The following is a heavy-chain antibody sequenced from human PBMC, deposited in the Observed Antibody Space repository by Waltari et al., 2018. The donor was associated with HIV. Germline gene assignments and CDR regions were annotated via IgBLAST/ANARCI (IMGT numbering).Heavy chain of an antibody. J-gene: IGHJ3*01. Sequence: QLQLQESGPGLAKPSETLSLTCTVSGGSVTNSYWSWIRQPPGKGLEWIGYLYHSGSTNHNPSLKSRVTTSVDTSKNRFSLNLTSVTAADTAVYYCARHSGSMGGAFDVWGQGTMVTVSS. D-gene: IGHD3-10*01. CDR1: GGSVTNSY. CDR3: ARHSGSMGGAFDV. CDR2: LYHSGST. V-gene: IGHV4-59*08.